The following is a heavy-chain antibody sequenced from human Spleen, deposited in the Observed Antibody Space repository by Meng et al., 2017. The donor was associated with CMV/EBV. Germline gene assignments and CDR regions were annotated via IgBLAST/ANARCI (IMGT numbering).Heavy chain of an antibody. CDR2: IIPFFKTP. J-gene: IGHJ4*02. Sequence: GTFNTKGVSWGRLGAGQVLEWVGGIIPFFKTPHYAQRFQGKLTITTDDSTNTAYMELNSLKSDDTAVYYCAREGGYGDGWYRWDFEYWGQGTLVTVSS. D-gene: IGHD6-19*01. CDR1: GTFNTKG. CDR3: AREGGYGDGWYRWDFEY. V-gene: IGHV1-69*05.